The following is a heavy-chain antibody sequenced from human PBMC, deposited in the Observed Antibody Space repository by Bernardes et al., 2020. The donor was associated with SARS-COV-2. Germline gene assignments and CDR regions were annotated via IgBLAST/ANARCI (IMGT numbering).Heavy chain of an antibody. Sequence: GGSLRLSCAASGFSFRSYSMHWVRQAPGKGLEWVAVISYDGTKKFYADSVRGRCTISRDISKNTLYLQMNSLRGDDTSVYFCVRQSSDYHLDYWGQGTLVTVSS. CDR3: VRQSSDYHLDY. CDR2: ISYDGTKK. V-gene: IGHV3-30-3*01. D-gene: IGHD3-22*01. CDR1: GFSFRSYS. J-gene: IGHJ4*02.